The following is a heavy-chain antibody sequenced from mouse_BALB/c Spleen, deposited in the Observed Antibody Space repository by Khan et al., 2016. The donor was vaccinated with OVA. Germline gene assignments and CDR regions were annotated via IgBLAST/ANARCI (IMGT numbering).Heavy chain of an antibody. J-gene: IGHJ4*01. V-gene: IGHV8-12*01. CDR2: IYWDDDK. CDR3: ARTEWLRDYTMDD. D-gene: IGHD2-2*01. Sequence: QVTLKESGPGILQPSQTLSLTCSFSGFSLSSSGMGVSWIRQPSGKGLEWLAHIYWDDDKRYNPSLKSRLTISTDTSSNQVFLKINNVDPADTGTYICARTEWLRDYTMDDWGQGTSGTVSS. CDR1: GFSLSSSGMG.